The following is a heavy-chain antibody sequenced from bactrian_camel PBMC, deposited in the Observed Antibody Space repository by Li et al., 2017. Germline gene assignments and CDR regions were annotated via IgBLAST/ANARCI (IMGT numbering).Heavy chain of an antibody. Sequence: HVQLVESGGGSVQAGGSVRIACAISGDASSIDCMGWFRQAPGKEREGVAVIRPDGSTNYAEAAKGRFTISKDSARATLYLQMNNLKPEDTAKYYCGVDPCNWGLDTRSADYGKCGQGTQVTV. D-gene: IGHD5*01. CDR2: IRPDGST. J-gene: IGHJ4*01. CDR1: GDASSIDC. V-gene: IGHV3S53*01.